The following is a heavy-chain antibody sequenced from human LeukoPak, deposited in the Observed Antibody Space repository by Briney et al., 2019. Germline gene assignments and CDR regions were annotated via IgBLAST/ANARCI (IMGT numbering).Heavy chain of an antibody. V-gene: IGHV4-59*01. Sequence: PSETLSLTCAVSGGSISSYYWSWIRQPPGKGLEWIGYIYYSGSTNYSPSLKRRVTISVDTSKNQFSLKLSSVTAADTAVYYCARQTGGWFDPWGQGTLVTVSS. CDR3: ARQTGGWFDP. CDR2: IYYSGST. CDR1: GGSISSYY. J-gene: IGHJ5*02. D-gene: IGHD1-1*01.